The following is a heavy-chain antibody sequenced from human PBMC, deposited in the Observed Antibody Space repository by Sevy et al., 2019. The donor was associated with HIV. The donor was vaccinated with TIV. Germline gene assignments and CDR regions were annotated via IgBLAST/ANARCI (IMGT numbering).Heavy chain of an antibody. J-gene: IGHJ3*02. CDR3: ARGGAYYDSSGPDAFDI. CDR2: IIPIFGTA. Sequence: ASVKVSCKASGGTFSSYAISWVRQAPGQGLEWMGGIIPIFGTANYAQKFQGRVTITAEESTSTAYMELSSLRSEDTAVYYCARGGAYYDSSGPDAFDIWGQGTMVTVSS. V-gene: IGHV1-69*13. CDR1: GGTFSSYA. D-gene: IGHD3-22*01.